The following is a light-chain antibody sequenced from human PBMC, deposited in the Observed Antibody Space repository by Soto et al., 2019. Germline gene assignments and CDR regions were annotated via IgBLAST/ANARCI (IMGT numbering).Light chain of an antibody. V-gene: IGKV3-20*01. J-gene: IGKJ1*01. CDR1: QSVSSSF. Sequence: ETVLTQSPGTLSLSPGERATLSCRASQSVSSSFLAWYQQKPGQAPRLLIYGASSRATGIPDRFSGSGSGTDFTLTISRLEPEDFAVYYCQQYGSSPETFAQGTKVDIK. CDR3: QQYGSSPET. CDR2: GAS.